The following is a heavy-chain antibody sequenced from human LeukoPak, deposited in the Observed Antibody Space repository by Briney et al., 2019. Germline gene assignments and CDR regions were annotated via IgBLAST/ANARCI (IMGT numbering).Heavy chain of an antibody. V-gene: IGHV1-2*02. CDR3: ASLGLYSSGYTFDY. CDR2: INPDSGGT. J-gene: IGHJ4*02. CDR1: GYTFTGYY. D-gene: IGHD3-22*01. Sequence: ASVKVSCKASGYTFTGYYMHWVRQAPGQGLEWMGWINPDSGGTNYAQKFQGRVTMTRDTSISTAYMELSRLRSDDTAVYYCASLGLYSSGYTFDYWGQGTLVTVSS.